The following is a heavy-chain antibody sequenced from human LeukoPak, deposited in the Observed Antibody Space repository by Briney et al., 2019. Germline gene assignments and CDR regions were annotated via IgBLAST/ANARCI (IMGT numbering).Heavy chain of an antibody. CDR1: GGSISSYY. J-gene: IGHJ4*02. Sequence: SETLSLTCTVSGGSISSYYWSWIRQPPGKGLEWIAYLFYSGGTDYNPSLESRVTISVDTSKNQFSLKLRSVTAADTAVYYCATVAVIRGVTYFDYWGQGTLVTVSS. D-gene: IGHD3-10*01. CDR2: LFYSGGT. CDR3: ATVAVIRGVTYFDY. V-gene: IGHV4-59*01.